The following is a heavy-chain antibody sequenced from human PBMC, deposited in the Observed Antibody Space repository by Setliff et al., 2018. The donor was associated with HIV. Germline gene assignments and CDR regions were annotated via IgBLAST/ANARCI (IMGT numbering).Heavy chain of an antibody. CDR3: ARARRAGSGPKYFQH. CDR1: GGSFNGYY. J-gene: IGHJ1*01. Sequence: LSLTCAVYGGSFNGYYWSWIRQPPGKGLEWIGEINHSGSTNYNPSLKSRVTMSVDKSKNQFSLRLSSVTAADTAVHYCARARRAGSGPKYFQHWGQGTLVTVSS. CDR2: INHSGST. V-gene: IGHV4-34*01. D-gene: IGHD2-15*01.